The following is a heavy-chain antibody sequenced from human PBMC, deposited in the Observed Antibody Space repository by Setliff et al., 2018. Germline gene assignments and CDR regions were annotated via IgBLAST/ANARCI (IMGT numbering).Heavy chain of an antibody. Sequence: VKVSCKASGETFTRYSIHWVRQAPGQRLEWIGYMDTGTGKKEYSQKFRDRVTIIRDTSATTAYVELHSLRSDDTAVYYCVTGQHSGSWTLDQWGQGTLVTVSS. CDR1: GETFTRYS. J-gene: IGHJ4*02. V-gene: IGHV1-3*04. CDR2: MDTGTGKK. D-gene: IGHD6-13*01. CDR3: VTGQHSGSWTLDQ.